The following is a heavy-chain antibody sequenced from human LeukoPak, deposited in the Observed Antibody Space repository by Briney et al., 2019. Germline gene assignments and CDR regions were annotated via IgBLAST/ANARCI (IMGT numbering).Heavy chain of an antibody. D-gene: IGHD3-3*01. V-gene: IGHV4-38-2*01. CDR3: ARQMGDFWGGYPNAFDI. J-gene: IGHJ3*02. CDR1: GFFISSGYY. Sequence: PSETLSLTCAVSGFFISSGYYWGWIRQPPGKGLEWIGSIYQSGSTYYNPSPQSRVSISINTSKNQFSLKLNSVTAADTATYYCARQMGDFWGGYPNAFDIWGQGTMVTVSS. CDR2: IYQSGST.